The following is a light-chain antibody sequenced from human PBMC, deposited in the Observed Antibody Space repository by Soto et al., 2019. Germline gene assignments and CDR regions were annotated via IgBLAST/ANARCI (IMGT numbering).Light chain of an antibody. J-gene: IGKJ4*01. CDR1: QSVSNY. V-gene: IGKV3-11*01. CDR3: PQRSNWTPA. Sequence: DIVMTQSPESLAVALGERATLSFRASQSVSNYLAWYQQTPGQAPRXXIYDSSNRATGIPARFSVSGSGTDRTLTLSCLEKEDGAVYYGPQRSNWTPAFGGGTKVDI. CDR2: DSS.